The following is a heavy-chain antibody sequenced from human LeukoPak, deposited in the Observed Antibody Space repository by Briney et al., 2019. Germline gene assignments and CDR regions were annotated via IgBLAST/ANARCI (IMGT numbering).Heavy chain of an antibody. Sequence: GGSLRLSCAASGFTFSSYAMSWVRQAPGKGLEWVSYISSSGSTIYYADSVKGRFTISRDNAKNSLYLQMNSLRAEDTAVYYCAKIKSGGWYGMDAFDIWGQGTMVTVSS. D-gene: IGHD6-19*01. CDR3: AKIKSGGWYGMDAFDI. CDR1: GFTFSSYA. V-gene: IGHV3-48*04. J-gene: IGHJ3*02. CDR2: ISSSGSTI.